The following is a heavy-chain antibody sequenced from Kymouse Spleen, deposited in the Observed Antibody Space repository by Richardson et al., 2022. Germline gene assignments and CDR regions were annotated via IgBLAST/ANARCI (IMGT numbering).Heavy chain of an antibody. CDR3: ARDRITMVRGVIDYYYGMDV. V-gene: IGHV3-74*01. CDR1: GFTFSSYW. D-gene: IGHD3-10*01. J-gene: IGHJ6*02. Sequence: EVQLVESGGGLVQPGGSLRLSCAASGFTFSSYWMHWVRQAPGKGLVWVSRINSDGSSTSYADSVKGRFTISRDNAKNTLYLQMNSLRAEDTAVYYCARDRITMVRGVIDYYYGMDVWGQGTTVTVSS. CDR2: INSDGSST.